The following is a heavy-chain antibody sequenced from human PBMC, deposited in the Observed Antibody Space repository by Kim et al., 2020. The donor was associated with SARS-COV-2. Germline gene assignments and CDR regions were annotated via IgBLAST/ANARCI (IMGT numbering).Heavy chain of an antibody. V-gene: IGHV1-69*13. CDR3: ARNGRNWNSRLDYFDY. D-gene: IGHD1-7*01. CDR2: IIPIFGTA. CDR1: GGTFSSYA. J-gene: IGHJ4*02. Sequence: SVKVSCKASGGTFSSYAISWVRQAPGQGLEWMGGIIPIFGTANYAQKFQGRVTITADESTSTAYMELSSLRSEDTAVYYCARNGRNWNSRLDYFDYWGQGTLVTVSS.